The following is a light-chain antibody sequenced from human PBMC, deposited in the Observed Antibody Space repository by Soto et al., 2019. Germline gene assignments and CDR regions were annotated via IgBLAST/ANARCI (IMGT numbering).Light chain of an antibody. J-gene: IGLJ1*01. V-gene: IGLV2-23*02. Sequence: QSVLTQPASVSGSPGQSITLSCTGTTSDVGSYDLVSWYQQHPGKAPKIMIYEVSKRPSGDSNRFSGSKSGNTASLTISGLQAEDEADYYCCSYAGGRSPYVFGTGTKVTVL. CDR3: CSYAGGRSPYV. CDR2: EVS. CDR1: TSDVGSYDL.